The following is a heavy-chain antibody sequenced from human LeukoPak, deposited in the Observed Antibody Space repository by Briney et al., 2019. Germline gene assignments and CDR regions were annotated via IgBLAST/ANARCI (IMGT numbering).Heavy chain of an antibody. V-gene: IGHV4-34*01. CDR1: GGSLSGYY. Sequence: SETLSLTCAVYGGSLSGYYWSWIRQPPGKGLEWIGEINHSGSTNYNPSLKSRVTISVDTSKNQFSLKLSSVTAADTAVYYCARESRCSYGFWGQGTLVTVSS. CDR2: INHSGST. J-gene: IGHJ4*02. D-gene: IGHD5-18*01. CDR3: ARESRCSYGF.